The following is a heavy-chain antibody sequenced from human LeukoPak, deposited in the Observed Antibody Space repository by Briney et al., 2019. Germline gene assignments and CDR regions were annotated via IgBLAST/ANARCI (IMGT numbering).Heavy chain of an antibody. CDR1: GGSISSSSYY. Sequence: KPSETLSLTCTVSGGSISSSSYYWGWIRQPPGKGREWIGSIYYSGTTYYNPSLKSRVTIFVDSSKNQFSLKLSSVTAADTAVYYCARVSSAARYFDYWGQGTLVTVSS. J-gene: IGHJ4*02. CDR3: ARVSSAARYFDY. CDR2: IYYSGTT. D-gene: IGHD6-6*01. V-gene: IGHV4-39*01.